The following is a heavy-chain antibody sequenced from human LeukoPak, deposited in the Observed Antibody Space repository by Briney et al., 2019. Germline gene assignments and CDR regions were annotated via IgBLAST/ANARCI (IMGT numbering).Heavy chain of an antibody. J-gene: IGHJ4*02. CDR2: ISSSSYI. Sequence: GGSLRLSCSASAFTFSDYTMIWVRQAPGKGLEWVSSISSSSYIYYADSVKGRFTISRDNAKNSLYLQMNSLRAEDTAVYYCARDRLWFGELKGPLDYWGQGTLVTVSS. V-gene: IGHV3-69-1*01. D-gene: IGHD3-10*01. CDR1: AFTFSDYT. CDR3: ARDRLWFGELKGPLDY.